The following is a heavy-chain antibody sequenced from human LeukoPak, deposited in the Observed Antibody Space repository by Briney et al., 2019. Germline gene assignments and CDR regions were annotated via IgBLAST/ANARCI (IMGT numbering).Heavy chain of an antibody. Sequence: ASVKVSCRASGYTFTGYYMHWVRRAPGQGLEWMGWINPKSGGTNYAQKFQGRVTMTRDTSISTAYMELSRLRSDDTAVYYCASESDYGGNSYWGQGTLVTVSS. V-gene: IGHV1-2*02. J-gene: IGHJ4*02. D-gene: IGHD4-23*01. CDR1: GYTFTGYY. CDR2: INPKSGGT. CDR3: ASESDYGGNSY.